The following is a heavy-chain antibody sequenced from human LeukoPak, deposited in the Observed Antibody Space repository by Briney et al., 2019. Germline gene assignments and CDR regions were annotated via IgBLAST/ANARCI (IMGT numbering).Heavy chain of an antibody. CDR3: AREINTAYYYDSSGYYPFRY. CDR1: GFTFSSYE. Sequence: GGSLRLSCAASGFTFSSYEMNWVRQAPGKGLEWVSYISSSGSTIYYADSVKGRFTISRDNAKNSLYLQMNSLRAEDTAVYYCAREINTAYYYDSSGYYPFRYWGQGTLVTVSS. D-gene: IGHD3-22*01. CDR2: ISSSGSTI. V-gene: IGHV3-48*03. J-gene: IGHJ4*02.